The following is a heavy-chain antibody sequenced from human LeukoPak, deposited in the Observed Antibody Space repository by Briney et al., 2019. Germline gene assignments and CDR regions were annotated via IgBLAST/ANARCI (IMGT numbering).Heavy chain of an antibody. Sequence: GESLKISCRGSGYSFTSYWIGWVRQMPGKVLEWMGIIYPGDSDTRYSPSFQGQVTISADKSISTAYLQWSSLKASDTAMSSCARLGYSYVHYFDYWGQGTLVTVSS. CDR1: GYSFTSYW. CDR2: IYPGDSDT. CDR3: ARLGYSYVHYFDY. J-gene: IGHJ4*02. V-gene: IGHV5-51*01. D-gene: IGHD5-18*01.